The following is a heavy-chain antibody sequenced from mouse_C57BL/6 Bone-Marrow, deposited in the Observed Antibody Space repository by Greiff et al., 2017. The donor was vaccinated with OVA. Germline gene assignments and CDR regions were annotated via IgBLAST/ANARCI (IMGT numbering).Heavy chain of an antibody. V-gene: IGHV1-82*01. CDR2: IYPGDGDT. J-gene: IGHJ3*01. Sequence: VQLQQSGPELVKPGASVKISCKASGYAFSSSWMNWVKQRPGKGLEWIGRIYPGDGDTNYNGKFKGQATLTDEPSSSTAYMQLNSLTSEDSAVDYCAGSDYYGRFADWGKGTLVTVSA. CDR3: AGSDYYGRFAD. D-gene: IGHD1-1*01. CDR1: GYAFSSSW.